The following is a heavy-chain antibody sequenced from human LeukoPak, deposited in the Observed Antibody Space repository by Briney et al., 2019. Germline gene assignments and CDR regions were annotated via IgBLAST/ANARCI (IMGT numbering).Heavy chain of an antibody. CDR1: DGSLSDSYAGSNSHLY. CDR2: INHNGIT. D-gene: IGHD6-19*01. V-gene: IGHV4-34*10. J-gene: IGHJ4*02. Sequence: SETLSLTCGVVDGSLSDSYAGSNSHLYWTWIRQPPGMGLEWIGEINHNGITNYNSSLASRVTMSLDTAKRHFSLNLGSVTAADTAVYYCARQIAVAGKAGFDYWGQGTLVTVSS. CDR3: ARQIAVAGKAGFDY.